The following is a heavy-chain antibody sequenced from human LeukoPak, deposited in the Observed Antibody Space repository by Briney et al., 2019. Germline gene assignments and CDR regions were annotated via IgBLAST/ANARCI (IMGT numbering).Heavy chain of an antibody. J-gene: IGHJ4*02. CDR3: ARHGRTQRQAVRGAATQIAY. CDR2: INPVSGGT. Sequence: ASVKVSCKASGYTFTGYYLHWLRQAPGLGLEWVGRINPVSGGTKFTQKFQGRVTMTRDSSIDTTYIESSRLRYDDTAMCYSARHGRTQRQAVRGAATQIAYWAQGTLVTVSS. CDR1: GYTFTGYY. V-gene: IGHV1-2*06. D-gene: IGHD3-10*01.